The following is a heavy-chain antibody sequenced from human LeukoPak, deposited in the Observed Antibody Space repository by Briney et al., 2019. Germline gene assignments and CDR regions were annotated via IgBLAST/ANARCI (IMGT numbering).Heavy chain of an antibody. J-gene: IGHJ4*02. D-gene: IGHD2-15*01. Sequence: GGSLRLSCAASGFTFSSYAMSWVRQAPGKGLEWVSGISGSGGGTYYADSVKGRFTISRDNSKNTLYVQMNSLRAEDTAVYYCARVQDPLGYWGQGTLVTVSS. CDR2: ISGSGGGT. V-gene: IGHV3-23*01. CDR1: GFTFSSYA. CDR3: ARVQDPLGY.